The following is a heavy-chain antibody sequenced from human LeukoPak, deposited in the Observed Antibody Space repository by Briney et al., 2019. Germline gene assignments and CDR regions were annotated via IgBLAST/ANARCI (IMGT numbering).Heavy chain of an antibody. CDR3: AKFSEGSGRYYYYYYGMDV. V-gene: IGHV3-23*01. CDR2: ISGSGGST. Sequence: GGSLRLSCAASGFTFSSYAMSWVRQAPGKGLEWVSAISGSGGSTYYADSVKGRFTISRDNSKNTLYLQMNSLRAEDTAVYYCAKFSEGSGRYYYYYYGMDVWGQGTTVTVSS. CDR1: GFTFSSYA. D-gene: IGHD6-19*01. J-gene: IGHJ6*02.